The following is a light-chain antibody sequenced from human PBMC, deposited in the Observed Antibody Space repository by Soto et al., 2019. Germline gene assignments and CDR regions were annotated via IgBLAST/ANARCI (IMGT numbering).Light chain of an antibody. CDR2: STN. V-gene: IGLV8-61*01. J-gene: IGLJ3*02. CDR1: SGSVSTSYY. CDR3: VLYMGSGIWV. Sequence: QTVVTQEPSFSVSPGRTVTLTCGLSSGSVSTSYYPSGYQQTPGQAPRTLIYSTNTRSSGVPDRCSGSIRGNKAALTITGAEADDESDYYCVLYMGSGIWVFGGGTKLTVL.